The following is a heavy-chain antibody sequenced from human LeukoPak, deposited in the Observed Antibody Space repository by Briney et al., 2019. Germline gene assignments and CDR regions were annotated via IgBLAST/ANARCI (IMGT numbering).Heavy chain of an antibody. J-gene: IGHJ6*02. CDR2: IYYSGST. V-gene: IGHV4-59*01. CDR3: ARGAAAAGFYYYGMDV. Sequence: KPSETLSLTCTVSGGSISSYYWSWIRQPPGKGLEWIGYIYYSGSTNYNPSLKSRVTISVDTSKNQFSLKLSSVTAADTAVYYCARGAAAAGFYYYGMDVWGQGTTVTVSS. CDR1: GGSISSYY. D-gene: IGHD6-13*01.